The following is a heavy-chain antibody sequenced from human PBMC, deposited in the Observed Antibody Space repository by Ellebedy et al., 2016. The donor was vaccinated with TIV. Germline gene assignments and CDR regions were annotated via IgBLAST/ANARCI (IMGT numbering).Heavy chain of an antibody. CDR3: AGGGGFLIEY. CDR1: GFTFSTFW. Sequence: GESLKISCAASGFTFSTFWMNWVRQAPGQGLEWATNIKQDGSEKYYADSVRGRFTISRDNAKSSLYLQMNSLRAEDTAVYYCAGGGGFLIEYWGQGTLVTVSS. J-gene: IGHJ4*02. CDR2: IKQDGSEK. D-gene: IGHD3-3*01. V-gene: IGHV3-7*04.